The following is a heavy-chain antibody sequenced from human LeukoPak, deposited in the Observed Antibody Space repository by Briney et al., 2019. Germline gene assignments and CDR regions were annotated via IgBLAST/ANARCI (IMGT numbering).Heavy chain of an antibody. D-gene: IGHD3-22*01. CDR3: VREGEANDYYDSDGSSPYGMDV. J-gene: IGHJ6*02. CDR2: ISYDGSNE. CDR1: GFTFGTYA. V-gene: IGHV3-30-3*01. Sequence: PGGSLRLSCAASGFTFGTYAIHWVRQAPGKGLEWVAVISYDGSNENYADSVKGRLTISRDNSKKTVYLQMNSLRPEDTAVYYCVREGEANDYYDSDGSSPYGMDVWGQGTTVTVSS.